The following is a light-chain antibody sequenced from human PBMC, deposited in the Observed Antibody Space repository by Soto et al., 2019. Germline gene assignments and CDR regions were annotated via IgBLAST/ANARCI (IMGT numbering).Light chain of an antibody. CDR1: QGISTY. CDR3: QQYDNVFT. J-gene: IGKJ5*01. V-gene: IGKV1-33*01. CDR2: GAS. Sequence: PSSLSASVGDRVTITCQASQGISTYLNWYQQKPGKAPKLLIYGASNLETGVPSRFSGSGSGTDFTFTISSLQPEDIATYFCQQYDNVFTFGQGTRLEIK.